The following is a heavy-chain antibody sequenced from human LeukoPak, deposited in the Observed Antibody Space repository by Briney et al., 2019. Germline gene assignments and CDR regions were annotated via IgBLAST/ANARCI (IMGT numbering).Heavy chain of an antibody. CDR1: DFSISTGYY. V-gene: IGHV4-38-2*01. CDR3: ARNATVTTRSEAFDI. D-gene: IGHD4-17*01. J-gene: IGHJ3*02. CDR2: IYHSGST. Sequence: PSETLSLTCAVSDFSISTGYYWGWIRQPPGKGLEWIGSIYHSGSTHYNPSLKSRITISIDTSKSQFSLELRSVTAADTAVYYCARNATVTTRSEAFDIGGQGTMLTVSS.